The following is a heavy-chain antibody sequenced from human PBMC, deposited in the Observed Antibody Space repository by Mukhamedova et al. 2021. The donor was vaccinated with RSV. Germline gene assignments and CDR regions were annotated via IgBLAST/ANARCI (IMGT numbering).Heavy chain of an antibody. J-gene: IGHJ6*03. D-gene: IGHD6-19*01. V-gene: IGHV3-30*18. Sequence: VAVISYDGSNKYYADSGKGRFTISRDNSKNTLYLQMNSLRAEDTAMYYCAKGRGQVRPHYYMDGWGKGTTVT. CDR3: AKGRGQVRPHYYMDG. CDR2: ISYDGSNK.